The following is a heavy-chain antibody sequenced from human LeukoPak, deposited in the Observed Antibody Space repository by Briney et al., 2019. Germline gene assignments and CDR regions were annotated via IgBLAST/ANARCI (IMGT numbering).Heavy chain of an antibody. CDR3: ARSDSSISLNWFDP. CDR2: ISYDGSNK. D-gene: IGHD6-13*01. CDR1: GFTFSSYA. V-gene: IGHV3-30-3*01. J-gene: IGHJ5*02. Sequence: QAGGSLRLSCAASGFTFSSYAMHWVRQAPGKGLEWVAVISYDGSNKYYADSVKGRFTISRDNSKNTLYLQMNSLRAEDTAVYYCARSDSSISLNWFDPWGQGTLVTVSS.